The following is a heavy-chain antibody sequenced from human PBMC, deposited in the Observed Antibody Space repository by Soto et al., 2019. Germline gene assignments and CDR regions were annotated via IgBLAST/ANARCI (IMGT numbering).Heavy chain of an antibody. CDR2: MQPSSGRT. Sequence: QVQLVQSGAEVRAPGASVKVSCKASGYSFTSLDINWVRQTTGQGLEWMGWMQPSSGRTGYAQKFQGRVTMTRDTSIHTAYMELSSLTSDDTACYYCARGVTAGVDYWGQGTLVTVSS. V-gene: IGHV1-8*01. CDR3: ARGVTAGVDY. J-gene: IGHJ4*02. D-gene: IGHD1-26*01. CDR1: GYSFTSLD.